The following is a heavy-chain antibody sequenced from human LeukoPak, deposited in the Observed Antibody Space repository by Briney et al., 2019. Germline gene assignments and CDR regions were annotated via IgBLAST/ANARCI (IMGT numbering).Heavy chain of an antibody. V-gene: IGHV4-34*01. CDR2: INHSGST. Sequence: SETLSLTCAVYGGSFSGYYWSWIRQPPGKGLEWIGEINHSGSTNYNPSLKSRVTISVDTSKNQFSLKLSSVTAADTAVYYCTRSWDPNYYYYGMDVWGQGTTVTVSS. D-gene: IGHD6-13*01. CDR3: TRSWDPNYYYYGMDV. J-gene: IGHJ6*02. CDR1: GGSFSGYY.